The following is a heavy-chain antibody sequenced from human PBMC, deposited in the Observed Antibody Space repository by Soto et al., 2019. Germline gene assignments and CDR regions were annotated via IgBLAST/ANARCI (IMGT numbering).Heavy chain of an antibody. CDR2: ISYDGSNK. V-gene: IGHV3-30*18. J-gene: IGHJ4*02. Sequence: QVQLVESGGGVVQPGRSLRLSCAASGFTFSSYGMHWVRQAPGKGLEWVAVISYDGSNKYYADSVKGRFTISRDNSKNTLYLEINSLRAEETAVYYCAKDAMDPHCSGGSCYSGGYWGQGTLVTVSS. CDR3: AKDAMDPHCSGGSCYSGGY. D-gene: IGHD2-15*01. CDR1: GFTFSSYG.